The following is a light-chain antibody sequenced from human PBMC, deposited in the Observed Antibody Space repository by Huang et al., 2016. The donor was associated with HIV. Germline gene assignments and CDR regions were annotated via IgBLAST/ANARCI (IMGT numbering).Light chain of an antibody. J-gene: IGKJ2*01. CDR3: QQYSEWPPYT. CDR1: QSISTD. Sequence: EIMMTQTPATLSVSPGDRVTLSCRASQSISTDLAWDQQKPGQPPRRLNYDASTGATGVPARVSGSGSGTEFTLSITSLQSEDFAVYYCQQYSEWPPYTFGQGTKLEIK. CDR2: DAS. V-gene: IGKV3-15*01.